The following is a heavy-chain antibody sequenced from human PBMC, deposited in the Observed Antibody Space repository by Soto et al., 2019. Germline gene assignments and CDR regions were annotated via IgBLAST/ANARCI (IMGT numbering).Heavy chain of an antibody. D-gene: IGHD4-17*01. J-gene: IGHJ6*02. V-gene: IGHV4-34*01. Sequence: SETLSLTCAVYGGSFSGYYWSWIRQPPGKGLEWIGEINHSGSTNYNPSLKSRVTISVDTSKNQFSLKLSSVTAADTAVYYCARGDYGDFGVSYYYYYGMDVWGQGTTVTVSS. CDR3: ARGDYGDFGVSYYYYYGMDV. CDR2: INHSGST. CDR1: GGSFSGYY.